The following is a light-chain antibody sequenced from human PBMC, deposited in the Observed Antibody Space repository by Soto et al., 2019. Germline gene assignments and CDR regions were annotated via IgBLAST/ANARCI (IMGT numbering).Light chain of an antibody. V-gene: IGKV1-5*03. J-gene: IGKJ2*01. CDR3: QEYNSYPYT. Sequence: DIQMTQSPSTLSASVGDRVTITCRASQSISSWLAWYQQKPGKAPKLLIYKAFSLESGVPSRFSGSGSVTQFTLTFSTLQPDDFATYYCQEYNSYPYTFGQGTKLEIK. CDR2: KAF. CDR1: QSISSW.